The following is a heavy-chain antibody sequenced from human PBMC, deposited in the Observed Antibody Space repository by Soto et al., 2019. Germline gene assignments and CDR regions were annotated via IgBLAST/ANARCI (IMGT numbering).Heavy chain of an antibody. CDR1: GGTFSSYA. CDR2: VIPIFGTA. D-gene: IGHD3-16*01. CDR3: AREIGGGGLRFDP. J-gene: IGHJ5*02. Sequence: QVQLRQSGAEVKKPGSSVKVSCKASGGTFSSYAISWVRQAPGQGLERMGGVIPIFGTANYAQKFQGRVTITADKSTSTAYMELSSLRSEDKAVYYCAREIGGGGLRFDPWGQGTLVTVSS. V-gene: IGHV1-69*06.